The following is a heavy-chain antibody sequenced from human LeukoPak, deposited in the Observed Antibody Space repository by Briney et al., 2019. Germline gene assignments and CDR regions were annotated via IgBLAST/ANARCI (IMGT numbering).Heavy chain of an antibody. J-gene: IGHJ4*02. CDR1: GFTFSSYW. V-gene: IGHV3-7*03. Sequence: GGSLRLSCAASGFTFSSYWMSWVRQAPGKGLEWVANIKQDGSEKYYVDSVKGRFTISRDNAKNSLYLQMNSLKTEDTAVYYCARVAVVVPAAMDYWGQGTRVTVSS. CDR2: IKQDGSEK. D-gene: IGHD2-2*01. CDR3: ARVAVVVPAAMDY.